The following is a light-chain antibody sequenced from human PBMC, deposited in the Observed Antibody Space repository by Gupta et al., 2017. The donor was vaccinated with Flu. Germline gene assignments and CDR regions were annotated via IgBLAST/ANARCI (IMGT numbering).Light chain of an antibody. CDR1: SSNIGSNY. Sequence: QSALTQPPSASGTPGQRVTISCSGSSSNIGSNYVYWYQQLPGTAPKILMYRNNERPSGVPDRFSGSRSGTSASLAISGLRTEEEASYYCASWDDSLSAVVFGGGTKLTVL. CDR3: ASWDDSLSAVV. V-gene: IGLV1-47*01. J-gene: IGLJ2*01. CDR2: RNN.